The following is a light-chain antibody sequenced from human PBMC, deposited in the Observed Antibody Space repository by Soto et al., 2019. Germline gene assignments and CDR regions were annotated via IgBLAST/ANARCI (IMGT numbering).Light chain of an antibody. CDR1: SSDIGAYIY. CDR3: SSYTGSNIRYV. V-gene: IGLV2-8*01. CDR2: EVS. Sequence: QSALTQPPSASGSPGQSVTISCTGTSSDIGAYIYVSWYQQHPGKAPKLMISEVSRRPSGVPERFSGSKSGNTASLTISGLQAEDEADYYCSSYTGSNIRYVFGTGTKVTVL. J-gene: IGLJ1*01.